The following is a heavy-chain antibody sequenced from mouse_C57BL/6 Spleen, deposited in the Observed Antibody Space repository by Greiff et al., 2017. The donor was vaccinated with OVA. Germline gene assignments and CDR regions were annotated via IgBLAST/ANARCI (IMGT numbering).Heavy chain of an antibody. D-gene: IGHD2-4*01. CDR3: AIYYDYDRDYCDY. J-gene: IGHJ2*01. CDR2: IHPNSGST. Sequence: QVQLQQPGAELVKPGASVRLSCKASGYTFTSYWMHWVKQRPGQGLEWIGMIHPNSGSTNYNEKFKSKATLTVDKSSSTAYMQLSSLTSEDSAVYYCAIYYDYDRDYCDYWGQGTTLTVSS. V-gene: IGHV1-64*01. CDR1: GYTFTSYW.